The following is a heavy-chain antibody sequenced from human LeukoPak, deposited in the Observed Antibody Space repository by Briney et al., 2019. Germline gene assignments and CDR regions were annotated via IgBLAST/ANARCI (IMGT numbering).Heavy chain of an antibody. CDR3: AIAPKIWYSSSWYGVGFDY. CDR2: INHSGST. Sequence: PSETLSLTCAVYGGSFSGYYWSWIRQPPGKGLEWIGEINHSGSTNYNPSLKSRVTISVDTSKNQFSLKLSSVTAADTAVYYCAIAPKIWYSSSWYGVGFDYWGQGTLVTVSS. CDR1: GGSFSGYY. J-gene: IGHJ4*02. D-gene: IGHD6-13*01. V-gene: IGHV4-34*01.